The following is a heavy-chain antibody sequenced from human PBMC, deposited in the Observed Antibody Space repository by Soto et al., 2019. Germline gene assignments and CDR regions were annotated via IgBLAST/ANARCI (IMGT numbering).Heavy chain of an antibody. V-gene: IGHV4-34*01. J-gene: IGHJ4*02. CDR3: GRVAGSSYYYGWGSYRACRFDY. Sequence: QVQLQQWGAGLLKPSETLSLTCAVYVGSFSGYYWSWIRQPPGKGLEWIGEFNHSGSTNYNPSLTSRVSISVDTSKHQFSLKLGSLTAANTAVYYCGRVAGSSYYYGWGSYRACRFDYWGQGTLVTVSS. CDR2: FNHSGST. CDR1: VGSFSGYY. D-gene: IGHD3-10*01.